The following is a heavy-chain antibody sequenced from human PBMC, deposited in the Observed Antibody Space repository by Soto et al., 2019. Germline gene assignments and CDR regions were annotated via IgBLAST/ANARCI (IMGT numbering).Heavy chain of an antibody. Sequence: QVQLQESGPGLVKPSQTLSLTCTVSGGSVSSGGHFWSWIRQYPGKGLEWIGYIYYSGSTYYSPSLKSRVIISVDLSNNQFSLKLSSVTAADTAIYYCARASGDYDTSGPVDTWGQGTLVTVSS. CDR1: GGSVSSGGHF. CDR2: IYYSGST. D-gene: IGHD3-22*01. J-gene: IGHJ5*02. V-gene: IGHV4-31*03. CDR3: ARASGDYDTSGPVDT.